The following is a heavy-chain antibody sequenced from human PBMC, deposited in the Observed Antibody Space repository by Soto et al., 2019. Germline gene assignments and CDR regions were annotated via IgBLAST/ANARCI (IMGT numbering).Heavy chain of an antibody. J-gene: IGHJ4*02. CDR3: AKGGDYYDLLTGYTRDNYYFDY. CDR1: GFMFSRYG. Sequence: GSLRLYCAASGFMFSRYGMSWVRQAPVRGPEWVSAIRTSSGSGSRTYYADSVKGRFTISRDNSKSTLYLQMNSLRADDTAVYYCAKGGDYYDLLTGYTRDNYYFDYWGKGAQVTFSS. CDR2: IRTSSGSGSRT. V-gene: IGHV3-23*01. D-gene: IGHD3-9*01.